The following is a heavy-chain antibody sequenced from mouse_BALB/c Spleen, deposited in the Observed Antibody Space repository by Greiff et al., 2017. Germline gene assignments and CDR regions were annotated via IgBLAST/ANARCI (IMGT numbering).Heavy chain of an antibody. J-gene: IGHJ4*01. CDR2: ISSGSSTI. D-gene: IGHD1-2*01. V-gene: IGHV5-17*02. CDR3: ARSRYYGSYYAMDY. CDR1: GFTFSSFG. Sequence: EVKLMESGGGLVQPGGSRKLSCAASGFTFSSFGMHWVRQAPEKGLEWVAYISSGSSTIYYADTVKGRFTISRDNPKNTLFLQMTSLRSEDTAMYYCARSRYYGSYYAMDYWGQGTSVTVSS.